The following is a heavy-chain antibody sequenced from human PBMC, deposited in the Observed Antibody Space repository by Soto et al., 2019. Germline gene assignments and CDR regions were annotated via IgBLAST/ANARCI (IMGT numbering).Heavy chain of an antibody. CDR1: GFTFRNYG. CDR3: ATVRKGSCWYDDH. CDR2: IWYDGSIK. Sequence: QVQLVESGGGVVQSGGSLRLSCAASGFTFRNYGMHWVRQAPGKGLEWVAVIWYDGSIKYYADSVKGRFTISRDNSKNTLYLQMNSLRVEDTAVYYCATVRKGSCWYDDHWGQGTQVTVSS. V-gene: IGHV3-33*01. D-gene: IGHD6-19*01. J-gene: IGHJ5*02.